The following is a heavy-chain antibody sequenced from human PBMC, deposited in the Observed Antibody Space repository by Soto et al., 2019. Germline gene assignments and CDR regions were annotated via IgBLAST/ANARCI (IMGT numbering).Heavy chain of an antibody. CDR3: ARDTYYYDSSGQPY. V-gene: IGHV3-53*01. CDR2: IYSGGST. Sequence: EVQLVESGGVLIQPGGSLRVSCAASGFTVSRSYMSWVRQAPGKGLEWVSVIYSGGSTNYADSVKGRFTISRDNSKNTLYLQMNSLRVEDTAVYYCARDTYYYDSSGQPYWGQGTLVTVSS. CDR1: GFTVSRSY. D-gene: IGHD3-22*01. J-gene: IGHJ4*02.